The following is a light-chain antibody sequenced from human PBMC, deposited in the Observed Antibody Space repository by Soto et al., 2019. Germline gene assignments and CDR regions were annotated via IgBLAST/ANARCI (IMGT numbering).Light chain of an antibody. J-gene: IGLJ1*01. CDR1: SSKIGSNT. CDR2: SNN. V-gene: IGLV1-44*01. Sequence: QSALTQPPSASGTHGQRVIISCSGSSSKIGSNTVNWYQQLPGTAPKLLIYSNNQRPSGVPDRFSGSKSGTSASLAISGHQSEDEADYYCAAWDDSLNGYAFGTGTKVTVL. CDR3: AAWDDSLNGYA.